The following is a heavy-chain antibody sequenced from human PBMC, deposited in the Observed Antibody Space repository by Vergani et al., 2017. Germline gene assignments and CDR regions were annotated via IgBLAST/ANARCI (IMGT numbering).Heavy chain of an antibody. D-gene: IGHD2-21*01. J-gene: IGHJ4*02. CDR1: GVSMNTYY. CDR2: FYDSGDT. CDR3: ARGALLWLRQIDS. Sequence: QVQLQESGPGLVKPSETLSLTCSVSGVSMNTYYWTWIRQPPGKGLEWIGYFYDSGDTKYNPSLKGRVTMSLDTSKNHVSLNLYSVTAADTAVYYCARGALLWLRQIDSWGQGTLVTVSS. V-gene: IGHV4-59*01.